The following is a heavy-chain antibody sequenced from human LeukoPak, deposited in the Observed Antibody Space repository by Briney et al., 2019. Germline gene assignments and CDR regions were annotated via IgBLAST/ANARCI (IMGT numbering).Heavy chain of an antibody. D-gene: IGHD6-19*01. V-gene: IGHV3-30*01. J-gene: IGHJ4*02. CDR3: ARASAVAD. CDR2: ISYDGSNK. Sequence: PGGSLRLSCAASGFTFSSYAMHWVRQAPGKGLECVAVISYDGSNKYYADSVKGRFTISRDNSKNTLYLQMNSLRAEDTAVYYCARASAVADWGQGTLVTVSS. CDR1: GFTFSSYA.